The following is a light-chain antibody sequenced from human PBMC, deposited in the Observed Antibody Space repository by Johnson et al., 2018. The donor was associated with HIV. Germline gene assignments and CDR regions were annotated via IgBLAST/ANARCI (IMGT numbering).Light chain of an antibody. Sequence: QSVLTQPPSVSAAPGQKVTISCSGSNSNIGNNYVSWYQQFPGTAPKLLIYDTYKRFFEIPDRFSGSKSGTSATLGITGLQTGDEADYYCGTWDSRLNAYVFGAGTKVTVL. CDR2: DTY. CDR3: GTWDSRLNAYV. J-gene: IGLJ1*01. CDR1: NSNIGNNY. V-gene: IGLV1-51*01.